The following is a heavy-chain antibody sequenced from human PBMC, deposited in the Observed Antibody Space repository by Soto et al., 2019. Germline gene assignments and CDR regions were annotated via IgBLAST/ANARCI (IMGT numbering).Heavy chain of an antibody. V-gene: IGHV5-51*01. CDR2: VYPADSNT. CDR1: GYSFTSYW. D-gene: IGHD2-15*01. Sequence: PGETLKISCQGSGYSFTSYWIGWVRQMPGKGLEWMGIVYPADSNTRYSPSVQGQVTISADKSISTAYLQWSSLKASDTAIYYCAMPYIDVMDVWGQGTTVTVSS. CDR3: AMPYIDVMDV. J-gene: IGHJ6*02.